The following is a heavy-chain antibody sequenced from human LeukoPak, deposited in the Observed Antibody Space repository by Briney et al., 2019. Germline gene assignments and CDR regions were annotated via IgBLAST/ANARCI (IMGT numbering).Heavy chain of an antibody. V-gene: IGHV3-48*01. CDR3: ARDRLTSGSYFFDY. J-gene: IGHJ4*02. Sequence: AGGSLRLSCAASAFTFSDYSMNWVRQAPGKGLEWISYISGRSSTIYYADSVRGRFTISRDNAKNSMYLQMNSLRAGDTAVYYCARDRLTSGSYFFDYWGQGTLVTVSS. D-gene: IGHD1-26*01. CDR2: ISGRSSTI. CDR1: AFTFSDYS.